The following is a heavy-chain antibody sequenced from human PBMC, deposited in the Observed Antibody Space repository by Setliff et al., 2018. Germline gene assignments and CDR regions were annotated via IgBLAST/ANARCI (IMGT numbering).Heavy chain of an antibody. V-gene: IGHV4-38-2*02. J-gene: IGHJ5*02. Sequence: PSETLSLTCTVSGYSISSGYYWGWIRQPPGKGLEWIGSIYHSGSTYYNPSLKSRVTISVDTSKNQFSLKLSSVTAADTAVYYCAGWFGELYGFDPWGQGTLVTVSS. CDR1: GYSISSGYY. CDR2: IYHSGST. CDR3: AGWFGELYGFDP. D-gene: IGHD3-10*01.